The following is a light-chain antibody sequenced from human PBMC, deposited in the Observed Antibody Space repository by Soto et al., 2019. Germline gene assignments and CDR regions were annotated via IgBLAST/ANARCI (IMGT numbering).Light chain of an antibody. CDR2: GAS. CDR1: QGVSSS. CDR3: QQYINWPPALT. V-gene: IGKV3-15*01. J-gene: IGKJ5*01. Sequence: EIVLTQSPATLFVSLGERATLSCRASQGVSSSLAWYQHKPSQAPRLLIYGASTRASGVPARFSGSGSGTEFTLTISSLQSEDFALYYCQQYINWPPALTFGQGTRLEIK.